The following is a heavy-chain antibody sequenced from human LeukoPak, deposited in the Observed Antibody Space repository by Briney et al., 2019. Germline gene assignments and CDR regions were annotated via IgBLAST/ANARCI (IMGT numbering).Heavy chain of an antibody. Sequence: PGGSLRLSCAASGFIFTNFWMSWVRQAPGKGLEWVANTRPDGSETYYVDSVKGRFTVSRDNAKNSLYVQMNTLRVEDTAVYFCARDASGYYDSWGQGTLVTVSS. CDR2: TRPDGSET. J-gene: IGHJ4*02. CDR1: GFIFTNFW. CDR3: ARDASGYYDS. D-gene: IGHD3-22*01. V-gene: IGHV3-7*01.